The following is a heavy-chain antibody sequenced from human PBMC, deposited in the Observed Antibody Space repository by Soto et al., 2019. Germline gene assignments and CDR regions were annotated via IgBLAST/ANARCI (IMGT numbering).Heavy chain of an antibody. D-gene: IGHD1-1*01. CDR1: GFTFSGHW. V-gene: IGHV3-74*03. J-gene: IGHJ5*02. Sequence: GGALRLSCAACGFTFSGHWMRWAGQTPGKGPVWVSRIRGDGTSVMYADFAEGRFTIARDNAKNTLFLHMNSLRPEDTAVYFCARAIIQESGTLRWFDPWGPGTVVTVSS. CDR2: IRGDGTSV. CDR3: ARAIIQESGTLRWFDP.